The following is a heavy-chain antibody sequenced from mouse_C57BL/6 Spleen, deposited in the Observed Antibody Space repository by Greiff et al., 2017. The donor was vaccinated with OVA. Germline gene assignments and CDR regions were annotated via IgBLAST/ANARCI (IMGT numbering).Heavy chain of an antibody. CDR2: IRNKANGYTT. CDR3: ARYQDRGFAY. V-gene: IGHV7-3*01. Sequence: EVMLVESGGGLVQPGGSLSLSCAASGFTFTDYYMSWVRQPPGKALEWLGFIRNKANGYTTEYSASVKGRFTISRDNSQSILYLQMNALRAEDSATYYCARYQDRGFAYWGQGTLVTVSA. J-gene: IGHJ3*01. CDR1: GFTFTDYY.